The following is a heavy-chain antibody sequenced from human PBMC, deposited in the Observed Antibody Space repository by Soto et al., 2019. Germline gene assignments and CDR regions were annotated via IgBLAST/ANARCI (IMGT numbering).Heavy chain of an antibody. V-gene: IGHV1-2*02. Sequence: GASVKVSCKASGYTFSGFYMHWVRQAPGQGLEWMGWINPNSGGTKSAEKFQGRVTMTRDTSISTAYMELSRLTSDDTAVYYCASAAVTGTAGLDFWGQGTQVTGS. D-gene: IGHD6-19*01. CDR3: ASAAVTGTAGLDF. CDR2: INPNSGGT. J-gene: IGHJ4*02. CDR1: GYTFSGFY.